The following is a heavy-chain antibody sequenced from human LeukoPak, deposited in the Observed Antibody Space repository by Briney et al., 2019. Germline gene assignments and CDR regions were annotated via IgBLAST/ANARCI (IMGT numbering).Heavy chain of an antibody. V-gene: IGHV4-39*01. CDR2: IHYNGNN. J-gene: IGHJ5*02. CDR1: GGSISIRSYS. D-gene: IGHD2-8*02. Sequence: SETLSLTCTASGGSISIRSYSWAWIRQSPGKGLEWIGVIHYNGNNYYNPSLKSRVTISVDTSRMQFSLKLTSLTAADTAVYYCARQPTGHPNWFDPWGQGTLVTVSS. CDR3: ARQPTGHPNWFDP.